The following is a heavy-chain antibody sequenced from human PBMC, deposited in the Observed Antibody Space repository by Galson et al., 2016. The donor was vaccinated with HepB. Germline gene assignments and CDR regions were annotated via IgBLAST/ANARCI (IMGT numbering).Heavy chain of an antibody. Sequence: QSGAEVKKSGESLKISCKGSGYRFSNFWIAWVRQMPGKGLEWMGIIYPGDSDTRYSPSFQGQVTISVHKSLSTAYLQWSSLNASDTAMYYLASLGNDLGDQGYHVMDVWGQGTTVTVFS. D-gene: IGHD3-10*01. V-gene: IGHV5-51*01. CDR3: ASLGNDLGDQGYHVMDV. CDR2: IYPGDSDT. CDR1: GYRFSNFW. J-gene: IGHJ6*02.